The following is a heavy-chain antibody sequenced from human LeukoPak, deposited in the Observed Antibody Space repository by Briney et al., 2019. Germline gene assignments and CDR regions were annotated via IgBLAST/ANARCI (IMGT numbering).Heavy chain of an antibody. CDR1: GYTFTSYD. Sequence: ASXKVSCKASGYTFTSYDVNGVRQATGQGNEGMGWMNPNSGNTGYAQKFQGRVTITRNTSISTAYMELSSLRSEDTAVYYCASLTATHARSDAFDIWGQGTMVTVSS. V-gene: IGHV1-8*03. CDR2: MNPNSGNT. CDR3: ASLTATHARSDAFDI. J-gene: IGHJ3*02. D-gene: IGHD5-18*01.